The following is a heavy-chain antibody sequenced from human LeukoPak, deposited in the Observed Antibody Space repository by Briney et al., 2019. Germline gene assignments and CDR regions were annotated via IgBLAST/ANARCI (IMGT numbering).Heavy chain of an antibody. Sequence: GGSLRLSCAASGFTFSNYATSWVRQAPGKGLEWVSSISASGGSTYFADSVRGRFSISRDNSKDTLYLQMNSLRAEDTAIYYFAKGGGASVSSYCTSITCRRFDPWGQGTLVTVSS. V-gene: IGHV3-23*01. CDR2: ISASGGST. J-gene: IGHJ5*02. CDR1: GFTFSNYA. CDR3: AKGGGASVSSYCTSITCRRFDP. D-gene: IGHD2-2*01.